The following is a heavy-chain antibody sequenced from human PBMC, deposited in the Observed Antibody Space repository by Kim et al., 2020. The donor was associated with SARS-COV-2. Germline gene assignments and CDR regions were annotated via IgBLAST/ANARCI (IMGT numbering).Heavy chain of an antibody. CDR1: GASIGSHGYF. D-gene: IGHD3-16*01. CDR3: ARSYAFTGYYTAYYLD. CDR2: LSDSGRR. V-gene: IGHV4-39*02. Sequence: SETLSLTCTVSGASIGSHGYFWAWIRQPPGRGLEWIGSLSDSGRRYYTPSLELRITTSLDTSKSHFSLRPTSATAADTAVYHCARSYAFTGYYTAYYLD. J-gene: IGHJ4*01.